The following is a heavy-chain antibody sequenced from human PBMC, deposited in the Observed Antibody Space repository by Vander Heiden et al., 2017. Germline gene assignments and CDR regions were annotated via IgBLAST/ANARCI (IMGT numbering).Heavy chain of an antibody. CDR3: ARDFSSTSCYGSYYYGMDV. CDR1: GFTFSSYW. Sequence: EVQLVESGGDLVQPGGSLRLSCAASGFTFSSYWMGWVRQAPGKGLEWVANIKQDGSEKYYVDSEKGRFTIARDNAKNSLYLQMNSLRAEETAVYYCARDFSSTSCYGSYYYGMDVWGQGTTVTVSS. J-gene: IGHJ6*02. V-gene: IGHV3-7*01. D-gene: IGHD2-2*01. CDR2: IKQDGSEK.